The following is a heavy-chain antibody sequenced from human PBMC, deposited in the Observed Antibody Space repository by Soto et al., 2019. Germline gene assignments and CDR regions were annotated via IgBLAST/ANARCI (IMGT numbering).Heavy chain of an antibody. J-gene: IGHJ4*02. Sequence: GGSLRLSCAASGFTFSSYAMHWVRQAPGKGLEWVAFISYDGRNEFYADSVKGRFTISRDNSKNTLYLQMNSLRTEDTAVYHCAKDQAGSSSQTYFFDYWGQGSLVTVSA. CDR2: ISYDGRNE. D-gene: IGHD6-13*01. V-gene: IGHV3-30*04. CDR1: GFTFSSYA. CDR3: AKDQAGSSSQTYFFDY.